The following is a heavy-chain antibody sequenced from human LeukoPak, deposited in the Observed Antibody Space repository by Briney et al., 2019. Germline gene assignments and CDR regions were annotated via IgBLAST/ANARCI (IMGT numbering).Heavy chain of an antibody. CDR1: GFTFDDYA. Sequence: GRSLRLSCAASGFTFDDYAMHWVRQAPGKGLEWVSGISWNSGSIGYADSVKGRFTISRDNAKNSLYLQMNSLRAEDTALYYCAKDTYYDFWSGPGGATFDYWGQGTLVTVSS. D-gene: IGHD3-3*01. CDR3: AKDTYYDFWSGPGGATFDY. J-gene: IGHJ4*02. CDR2: ISWNSGSI. V-gene: IGHV3-9*01.